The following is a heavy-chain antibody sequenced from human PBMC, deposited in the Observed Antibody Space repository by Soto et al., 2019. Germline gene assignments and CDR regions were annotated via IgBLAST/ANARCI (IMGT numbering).Heavy chain of an antibody. CDR2: VNHSGST. J-gene: IGHJ6*02. Sequence: SETLSLTCAVYGGSFSGYYWSWIRQPPGKGLEWIGEVNHSGSTNYNPSLKSRVTISVDTSKDQFSLKLSSVTAADTAVYYCARGEGYCSSTSCYNYGMDVWGQGTTVTVSS. D-gene: IGHD2-2*02. V-gene: IGHV4-34*01. CDR3: ARGEGYCSSTSCYNYGMDV. CDR1: GGSFSGYY.